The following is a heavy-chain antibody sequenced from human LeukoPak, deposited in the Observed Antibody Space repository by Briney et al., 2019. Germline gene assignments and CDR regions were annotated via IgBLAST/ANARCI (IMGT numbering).Heavy chain of an antibody. Sequence: PGGSLRPSRAASGFTFDDYAMHWVRQAPGKGLEWVSGISWNSGSIGYADSVKGRFTISRDNAKNSLYLQMNSLRAEDMVLYYCAKDNYYDSSGYIDYWGQGTLVTVSS. CDR2: ISWNSGSI. J-gene: IGHJ4*02. V-gene: IGHV3-9*03. CDR3: AKDNYYDSSGYIDY. D-gene: IGHD3-22*01. CDR1: GFTFDDYA.